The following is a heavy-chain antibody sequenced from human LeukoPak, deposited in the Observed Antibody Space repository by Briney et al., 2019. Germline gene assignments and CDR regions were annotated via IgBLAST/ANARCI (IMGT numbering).Heavy chain of an antibody. CDR3: AGGYDSSVYYLD. CDR2: MNPNSGNT. CDR1: GYTFTSYD. V-gene: IGHV1-8*01. Sequence: ASVKVSCKASGYTFTSYDINWVRQATGQGLEWMGWMNPNSGNTGYAQKFQGRVTMTRNTSISTAYMELSSLRSEDTAVYYCAGGYDSSVYYLDRGQGTLVTVSS. D-gene: IGHD3-22*01. J-gene: IGHJ4*02.